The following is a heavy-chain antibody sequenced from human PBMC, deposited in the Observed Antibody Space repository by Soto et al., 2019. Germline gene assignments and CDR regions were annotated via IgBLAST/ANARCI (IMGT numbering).Heavy chain of an antibody. D-gene: IGHD2-2*01. J-gene: IGHJ6*03. V-gene: IGHV4-34*01. CDR3: ARRKVVPAAIRSPYYYYYMDV. CDR1: GGSFSGYY. Sequence: SETLFLTCAVYGGSFSGYYWSWIRQPPGKGLEWIGEINHSGSTNYNPSLKSRVTISVDTSKNQFSLKLSSVTAADTAVYYCARRKVVPAAIRSPYYYYYMDVWGKGTTVTVSS. CDR2: INHSGST.